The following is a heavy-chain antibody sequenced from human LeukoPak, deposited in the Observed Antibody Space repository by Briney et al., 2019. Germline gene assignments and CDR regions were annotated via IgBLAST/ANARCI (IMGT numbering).Heavy chain of an antibody. CDR1: GFTVSRNY. CDR3: ARDGSGRVPEMSAPDY. Sequence: GGSLRLSCAASGFTVSRNYMSWVRQAPGKGLEWVSYIRSSSRTIYYADSVKGRFTISRDNAKNSLFLQMNSLRAEDTAVYYCARDGSGRVPEMSAPDYWGQGTLVTVSS. CDR2: IRSSSRTI. V-gene: IGHV3-48*01. J-gene: IGHJ4*02. D-gene: IGHD3-10*01.